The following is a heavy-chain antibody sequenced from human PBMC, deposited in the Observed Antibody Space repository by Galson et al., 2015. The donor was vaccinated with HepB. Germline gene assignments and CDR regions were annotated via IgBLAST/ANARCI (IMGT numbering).Heavy chain of an antibody. V-gene: IGHV3-30-3*01. CDR3: ARDAMGRGSGSYSAFDY. J-gene: IGHJ4*02. D-gene: IGHD1-26*01. CDR1: GFAFNPYT. Sequence: SLRLSCAASGFAFNPYTMQWVRQAPGKGLEWVATISSAGTTQYYADSVKGRFTSSRDNSKNLVYLQMNSLGAEDTAVYYCARDAMGRGSGSYSAFDYWGQGTLVTVSS. CDR2: ISSAGTTQ.